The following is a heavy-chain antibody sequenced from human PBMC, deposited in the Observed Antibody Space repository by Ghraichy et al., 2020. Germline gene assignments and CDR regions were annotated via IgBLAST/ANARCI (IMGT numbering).Heavy chain of an antibody. J-gene: IGHJ4*02. CDR1: GGSFSGYY. Sequence: SETLSLTCAVYGGSFSGYYWSWICQPPGKGLEWIGEINHSGSTNYNPSLKSRVTISVDTSKNQFSLKLSSVTAADTAVYYCARLPRGRGYSYGGTGDYWGQGTLVTVSS. V-gene: IGHV4-34*01. CDR3: ARLPRGRGYSYGGTGDY. CDR2: INHSGST. D-gene: IGHD5-18*01.